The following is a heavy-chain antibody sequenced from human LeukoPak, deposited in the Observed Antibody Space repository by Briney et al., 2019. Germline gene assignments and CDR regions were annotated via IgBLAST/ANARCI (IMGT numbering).Heavy chain of an antibody. CDR1: GDSVSNNNAA. V-gene: IGHV6-1*01. J-gene: IGHJ3*02. D-gene: IGHD2/OR15-2a*01. CDR2: TYYRSQWYT. CDR3: ASSSLRGSDAFDI. Sequence: SQTLSLTCAISGDSVSNNNAAWNWISQSPSKGLEWLGRTYYRSQWYTDYAVSVSSRITINPDASKNQFSLQMNSVTPEDTAVYYCASSSLRGSDAFDIWGKGTMVTVSS.